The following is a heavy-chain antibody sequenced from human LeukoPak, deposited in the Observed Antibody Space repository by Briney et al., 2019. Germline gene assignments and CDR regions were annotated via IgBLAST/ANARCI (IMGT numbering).Heavy chain of an antibody. CDR2: INPSGGST. V-gene: IGHV1-46*01. CDR1: GYTFTNYY. CDR3: ARGSNGYYTYFDY. Sequence: ASLKVSCKASGYTFTNYYMHWVRQAPGQGLEWMGIINPSGGSTNYAQKFQGRVTMTRDTSTRTVYMELSSLRSEDTAVYYCARGSNGYYTYFDYWGQGTLVTVSS. D-gene: IGHD3-22*01. J-gene: IGHJ4*02.